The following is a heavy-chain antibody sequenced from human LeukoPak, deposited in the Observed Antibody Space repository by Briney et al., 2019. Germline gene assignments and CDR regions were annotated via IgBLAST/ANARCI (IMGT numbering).Heavy chain of an antibody. CDR2: ISSSSSYI. D-gene: IGHD3-9*01. Sequence: GGSLRLSCAASGFTFSSYSMNWVRQAPGKGLEWVSSISSSSSYIYYADSVKGRFTISRDNAKNSLYLQMNSLRAEDTAVYYCAKPGLRYFDWLLKYWGQGTLVTVSS. V-gene: IGHV3-21*04. J-gene: IGHJ4*02. CDR3: AKPGLRYFDWLLKY. CDR1: GFTFSSYS.